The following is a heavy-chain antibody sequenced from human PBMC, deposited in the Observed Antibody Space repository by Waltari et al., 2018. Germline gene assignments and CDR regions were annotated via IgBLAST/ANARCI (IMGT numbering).Heavy chain of an antibody. V-gene: IGHV3-43*01. CDR1: GFIFDDFT. J-gene: IGHJ4*02. CDR3: VKDIGGSDS. CDR2: ISWDGDIT. Sequence: EVHLVESGGAVVQPGGSLRLSCEASGFIFDDFTMHWVRQPPGKGWDWVSLISWDGDITDYGDSVKGRFTISRDNSKDSLYLQMNSLRSEDTALYYCVKDIGGSDSWGQGTPVTVSS.